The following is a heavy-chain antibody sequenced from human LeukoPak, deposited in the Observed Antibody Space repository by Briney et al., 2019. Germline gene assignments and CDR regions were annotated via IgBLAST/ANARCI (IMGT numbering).Heavy chain of an antibody. CDR3: ATLASHYYGSGIFPSWFDP. D-gene: IGHD3-10*01. V-gene: IGHV4-34*01. Sequence: SETLSLTCTVSGGSISSYYWSWIRQPPGKGLEWIGEINHSGSTNYNPSLKSRVTISVDTSKNQFSLKLSSVTAADTAVYYCATLASHYYGSGIFPSWFDPWGQGTLVTVSS. CDR1: GGSISSYY. CDR2: INHSGST. J-gene: IGHJ5*02.